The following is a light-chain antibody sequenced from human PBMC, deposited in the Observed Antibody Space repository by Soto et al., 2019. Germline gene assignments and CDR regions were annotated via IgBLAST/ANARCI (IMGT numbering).Light chain of an antibody. J-gene: IGKJ5*01. CDR3: MQGTHWPIT. CDR2: KVS. V-gene: IGKV2-30*02. CDR1: QSLVHIDGIAY. Sequence: EVVRTQSQLSLPVTLGQPASISCRSNQSLVHIDGIAYFSWFQQRPGRSPRRLIYKVSNRDSGVPARFSGSGSGTDFALKISRVEAEDVGVYYCMQGTHWPITFGQGTLLEIK.